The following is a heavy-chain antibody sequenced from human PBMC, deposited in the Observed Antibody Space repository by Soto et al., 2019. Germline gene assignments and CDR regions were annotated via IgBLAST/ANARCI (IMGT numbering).Heavy chain of an antibody. V-gene: IGHV1-69*08. D-gene: IGHD6-13*01. CDR3: ARDRDGAALGTVETNYYYGMDV. Sequence: QVQLVQSGAEVKKPGSSVKVSCKASGGNFRSQSISISWVRQAPGQGLEWMGRIIPVLGVANYAQKFQGRVTINADKSTSTVHVEMLSLRSEDTATYYCARDRDGAALGTVETNYYYGMDVWGQGTTVTVSS. J-gene: IGHJ6*02. CDR2: IIPVLGVA. CDR1: GGNFRSQS.